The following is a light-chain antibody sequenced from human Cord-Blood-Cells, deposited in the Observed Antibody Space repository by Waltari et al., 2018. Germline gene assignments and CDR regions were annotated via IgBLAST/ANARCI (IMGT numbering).Light chain of an antibody. V-gene: IGKV1-39*01. J-gene: IGKJ1*01. Sequence: DIQMTQSPSSLSASVGDRVTITCRASQSISSYLNWYQQKPGKAPKLLIYAASSLQSGVPSRCGGSGSGTAFTLAISSRQPKDFATYYCQQSYSTPRTFGQGTKVEIK. CDR3: QQSYSTPRT. CDR1: QSISSY. CDR2: AAS.